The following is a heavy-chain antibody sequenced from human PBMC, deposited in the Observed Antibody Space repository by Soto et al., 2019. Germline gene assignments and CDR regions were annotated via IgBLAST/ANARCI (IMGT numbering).Heavy chain of an antibody. V-gene: IGHV1-18*01. Sequence: AASVKVSCKASGYTFTSYGISWVRQAPGQGLEWMGWISAYNGNTNYAQKLQGRVTMTTDTSTSTAYMELRSLRSDDTAVYYCARDRAGANYYYYGMDVWGQGTTVTVSS. CDR1: GYTFTSYG. J-gene: IGHJ6*02. CDR2: ISAYNGNT. CDR3: ARDRAGANYYYYGMDV. D-gene: IGHD6-19*01.